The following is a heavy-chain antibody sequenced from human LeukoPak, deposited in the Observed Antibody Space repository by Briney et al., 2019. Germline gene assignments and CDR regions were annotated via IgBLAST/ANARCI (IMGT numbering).Heavy chain of an antibody. V-gene: IGHV3-9*01. Sequence: GGSLRLSCAASGFTFDEYAMHWVRQAPGKGLEWVSGISWNSGSIDYADSVKGRFTIARDNAKNSLYLQMHSLRPEDTALYYCAKDLAGWGGNPFDYWGQGTLVTVSS. D-gene: IGHD3-16*01. CDR3: AKDLAGWGGNPFDY. CDR2: ISWNSGSI. CDR1: GFTFDEYA. J-gene: IGHJ4*02.